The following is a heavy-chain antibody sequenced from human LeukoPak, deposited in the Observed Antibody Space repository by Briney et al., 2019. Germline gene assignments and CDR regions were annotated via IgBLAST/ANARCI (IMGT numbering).Heavy chain of an antibody. J-gene: IGHJ6*02. CDR2: ISSSSSYI. CDR1: GFTFSSYS. Sequence: PGGSLRLSCAASGFTFSSYSMNRVRQAPGKGLEWVSSISSSSSYIYYADSVKGRFTISRDNAKNSLYLQMNSLRAEDTAVYYCARDEEAPETYGMDVWGQGTTVTVSS. V-gene: IGHV3-21*01. CDR3: ARDEEAPETYGMDV.